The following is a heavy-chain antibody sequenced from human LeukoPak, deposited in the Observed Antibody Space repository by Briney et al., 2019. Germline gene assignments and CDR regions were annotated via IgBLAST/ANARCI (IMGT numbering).Heavy chain of an antibody. V-gene: IGHV5-51*01. D-gene: IGHD2/OR15-2a*01. J-gene: IGHJ4*02. CDR2: IYPGDSDT. Sequence: GESLKISCKGSGYTFTNYWIGWVRQVPGKGLEFMGIIYPGDSDTRYSPSFQGRVTISVDKSINTAYLQWSSLKASDSAMYYCARAGYSNRWDGVDYWGQGTLVTVSS. CDR3: ARAGYSNRWDGVDY. CDR1: GYTFTNYW.